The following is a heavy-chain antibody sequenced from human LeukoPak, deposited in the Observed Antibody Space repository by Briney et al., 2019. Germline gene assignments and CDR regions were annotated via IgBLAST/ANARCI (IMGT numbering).Heavy chain of an antibody. V-gene: IGHV4-39*01. CDR2: IYYSGST. CDR3: ARGDTAMAYYYYGMDV. Sequence: PSETLSLTCTVSGGSISSSSYYWGWIRQPPGKGLEWIGSIYYSGSTYYNPSLKSRVTISVDASKNQFSLKLSSVTAADTAVYYCARGDTAMAYYYYGMDVWGQGTTVTVSS. CDR1: GGSISSSSYY. J-gene: IGHJ6*02. D-gene: IGHD5-18*01.